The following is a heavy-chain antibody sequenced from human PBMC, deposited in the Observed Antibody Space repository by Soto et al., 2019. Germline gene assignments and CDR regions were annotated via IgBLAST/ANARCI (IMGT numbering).Heavy chain of an antibody. J-gene: IGHJ3*02. D-gene: IGHD6-13*01. CDR1: GGSISSSSYY. Sequence: AVSVKCAVSGGSISSSSYYWSWIRQHPGKGLEWIGYIYYSGSTYYNPSLKSRVTISVDTSKNQFSLKLSSVTAADTAVYYCARGLAAGTYAFDIWGQGTMVTV. V-gene: IGHV4-31*11. CDR2: IYYSGST. CDR3: ARGLAAGTYAFDI.